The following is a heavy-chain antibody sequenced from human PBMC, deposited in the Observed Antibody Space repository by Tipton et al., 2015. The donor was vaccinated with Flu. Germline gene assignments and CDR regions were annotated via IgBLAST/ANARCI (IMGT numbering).Heavy chain of an antibody. CDR1: GFTFSDYF. CDR2: ISSSGVTK. CDR3: ARGFSTAEVDY. V-gene: IGHV3-11*01. Sequence: GSLRLSCAASGFTFSDYFMNWIRQAPGKGLEWVSYISSSGVTKYYADSVKGRFTISRDNTKNSVTLQMNSLRAEDTAVYYCARGFSTAEVDYWGQGTLVTVSS. J-gene: IGHJ4*02. D-gene: IGHD2-2*01.